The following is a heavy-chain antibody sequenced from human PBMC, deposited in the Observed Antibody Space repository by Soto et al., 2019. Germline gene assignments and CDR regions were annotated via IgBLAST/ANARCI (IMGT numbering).Heavy chain of an antibody. D-gene: IGHD3-9*01. V-gene: IGHV3-66*01. CDR2: IYSDGST. Sequence: EVQLVESGGGLVQPGGSLRLSCAASGFTVNSNYMSWVRQSPWKGLEWVSVIYSDGSTYYADSVKGRFIISRENSNNTLYFQMNSLRAEDTAVYYCAPLTKYDILTGFYPCWGQGTLVTVSS. CDR3: APLTKYDILTGFYPC. J-gene: IGHJ4*02. CDR1: GFTVNSNY.